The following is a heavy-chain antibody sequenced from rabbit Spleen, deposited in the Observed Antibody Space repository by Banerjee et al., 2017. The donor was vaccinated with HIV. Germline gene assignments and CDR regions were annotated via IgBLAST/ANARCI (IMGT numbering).Heavy chain of an antibody. CDR2: IYPYYGSS. V-gene: IGHV1S45*01. J-gene: IGHJ4*01. Sequence: QVQLVESGGGLVTLGGSLKLACKASGIDFSSYAISWVRQAPGKGLEWIAYIYPYYGSSAYASWAKGRFTISKTSSTTVTLQMTSLTDADTATYFCARGSAAMTMVITGFYFNLWGPGTLVTVS. CDR3: ARGSAAMTMVITGFYFNL. D-gene: IGHD2-1*01. CDR1: GIDFSSYA.